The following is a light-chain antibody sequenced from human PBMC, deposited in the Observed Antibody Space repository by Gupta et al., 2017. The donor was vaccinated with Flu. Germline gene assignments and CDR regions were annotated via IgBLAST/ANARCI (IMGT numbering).Light chain of an antibody. CDR3: QQDDSYMIT. CDR1: QGISSY. CDR2: AAS. Sequence: AIRMTQSPSSFSASTGDRVTITCRASQGISSYLAWYQQKPGKAPKLLIYAASTLKSGVPSRFSGSGSGTDFTLTISGLQSEDFATYYCQQDDSYMITFGGGTKVEIK. J-gene: IGKJ4*01. V-gene: IGKV1-8*01.